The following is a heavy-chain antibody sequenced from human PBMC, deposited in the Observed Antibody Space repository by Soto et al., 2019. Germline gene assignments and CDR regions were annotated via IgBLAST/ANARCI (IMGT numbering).Heavy chain of an antibody. CDR3: ARDDSSGYSPY. Sequence: LSVTCAVSGYSISSGYYWGWIRQPPGKGLEWIGSIYHSGSTYYNPSLKSRVTISVDTSKNQFSLKLSSVTAADTAVYYCARDDSSGYSPYWGQGTLVNVSS. D-gene: IGHD3-22*01. CDR2: IYHSGST. CDR1: GYSISSGYY. J-gene: IGHJ4*02. V-gene: IGHV4-38-2*02.